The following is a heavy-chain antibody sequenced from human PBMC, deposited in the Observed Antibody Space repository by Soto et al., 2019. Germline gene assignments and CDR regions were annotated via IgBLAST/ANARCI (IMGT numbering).Heavy chain of an antibody. CDR1: GFTFGGSA. CDR3: TRQTDAVLWLVVPTDYNFDY. J-gene: IGHJ4*02. Sequence: EWQLVESGGGLVQPGGSLKLSCAASGFTFGGSAMHWVRQASGKGLEWVGHIRSKTNSYATAYAESVKGRFTISRDDSMNAAYLQMNSLKTEDTAVYFCTRQTDAVLWLVVPTDYNFDYWGQGTLVTVSS. D-gene: IGHD6-19*01. CDR2: IRSKTNSYAT. V-gene: IGHV3-73*02.